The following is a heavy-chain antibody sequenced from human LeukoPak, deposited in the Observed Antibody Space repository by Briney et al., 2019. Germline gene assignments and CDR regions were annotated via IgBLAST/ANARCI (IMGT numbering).Heavy chain of an antibody. CDR3: ALPAEPYDSSALPH. V-gene: IGHV4-39*07. CDR1: GGSISSSSYY. CDR2: IYYSGST. Sequence: PSETLSLTCTVSGGSISSSSYYWGWIRQPPGKGLEWIGSIYYSGSTYYNPSLKSRVTISVDTSKNQFSLKLSSVTAADTAVYYCALPAEPYDSSALPHWGQGTLVTVSS. D-gene: IGHD3-22*01. J-gene: IGHJ4*02.